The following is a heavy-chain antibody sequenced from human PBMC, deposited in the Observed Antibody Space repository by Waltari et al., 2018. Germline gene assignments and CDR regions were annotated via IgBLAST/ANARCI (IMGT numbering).Heavy chain of an antibody. CDR3: AREARAAAGREGGFYYYYMDV. D-gene: IGHD6-13*01. V-gene: IGHV1-69*14. CDR2: IIPIFGTA. CDR1: GGTFSSYA. J-gene: IGHJ6*03. Sequence: QVQLVQSGAEVTKPGSSVKVSCKASGGTFSSYAISWVRQAPGQGLEWMGGIIPIFGTANDAQKFQGRVTITADKSTSTAYMELSSRRSEDTAVYYCAREARAAAGREGGFYYYYMDVWGKGTTFTVSS.